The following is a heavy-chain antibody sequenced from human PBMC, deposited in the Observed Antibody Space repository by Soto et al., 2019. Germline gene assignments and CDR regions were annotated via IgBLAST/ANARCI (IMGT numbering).Heavy chain of an antibody. J-gene: IGHJ1*01. CDR3: AKMAPYSSGSCYSWRRDF. Sequence: QVHLLQSGADVKKPGASVKVSCKASGYIFETYGISWVRQAPGQVLEWLGWITPNNGNTNYAQKFQGRITMTTDTSPSTAYTGVRNLRYDDTADNECAKMAPYSSGSCYSWRRDFWGQGTLVSGSS. D-gene: IGHD2-15*01. CDR1: GYIFETYG. V-gene: IGHV1-18*01. CDR2: ITPNNGNT.